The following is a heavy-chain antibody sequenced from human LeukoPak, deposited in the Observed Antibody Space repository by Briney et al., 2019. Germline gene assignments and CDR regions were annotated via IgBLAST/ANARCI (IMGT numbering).Heavy chain of an antibody. V-gene: IGHV3-30*03. CDR1: GFTFSSYG. Sequence: GGSLRLSCAASGFTFSSYGMHWVRQAPGKGLEWVAVISYDGSNKYYADSVKGRFTISRDNSKNTLYLQMNSLRAEDTAVYYCAREGPRGNSQFDYWGQGTLVTVSS. D-gene: IGHD2/OR15-2a*01. J-gene: IGHJ4*02. CDR2: ISYDGSNK. CDR3: AREGPRGNSQFDY.